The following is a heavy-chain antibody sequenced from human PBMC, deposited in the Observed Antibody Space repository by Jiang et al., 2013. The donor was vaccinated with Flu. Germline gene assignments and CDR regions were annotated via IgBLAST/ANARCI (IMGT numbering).Heavy chain of an antibody. J-gene: IGHJ5*02. Sequence: SGSGLVKPSETLSLTCTVSGDSIRNDYWSWFRQTPGRGLEWIGFVHYSGSTHYNPSLKSRVTISPDTSRNQFSLTLTSVTAADTAVYYCARDKAPSGKRWFDPGAGEPWSPSPQ. V-gene: IGHV4-59*01. D-gene: IGHD3-10*01. CDR3: ARDKAPSGKRWFDP. CDR2: VHYSGST. CDR1: GDSIRNDY.